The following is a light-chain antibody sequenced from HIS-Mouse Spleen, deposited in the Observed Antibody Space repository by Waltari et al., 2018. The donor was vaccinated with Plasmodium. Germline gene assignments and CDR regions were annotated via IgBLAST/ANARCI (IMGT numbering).Light chain of an antibody. V-gene: IGLV3-10*01. CDR3: YSTDSSGNHRV. CDR1: ALPNKY. J-gene: IGLJ3*02. CDR2: EDS. Sequence: SYELPPPPSASVSPGQTARFPCHGVALPNKYSYWYQQKSGQAPVLVIYEDSKRPPGIPERFSGSSSGTMATLTISGAQVEDEADYYCYSTDSSGNHRVFGGGTKLTVL.